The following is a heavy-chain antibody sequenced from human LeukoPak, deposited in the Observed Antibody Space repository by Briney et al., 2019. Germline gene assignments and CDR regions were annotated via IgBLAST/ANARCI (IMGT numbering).Heavy chain of an antibody. J-gene: IGHJ6*03. D-gene: IGHD2-15*01. CDR3: ARVGSGGSWDYYYMDV. CDR1: GYTVISYG. CDR2: ISAYNGNT. Sequence: ASVNVSCKASGYTVISYGISWVRQAPGQGLEWMGWISAYNGNTNYAQKLQGRVTMTTDTSTSTAYMELRSLRSDDTAVYYCARVGSGGSWDYYYMDVWGKGTTVTVSS. V-gene: IGHV1-18*01.